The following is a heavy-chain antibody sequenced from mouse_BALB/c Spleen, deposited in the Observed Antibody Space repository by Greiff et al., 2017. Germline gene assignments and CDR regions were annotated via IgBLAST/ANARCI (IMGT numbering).Heavy chain of an antibody. CDR1: GDSITSGY. J-gene: IGHJ4*01. CDR2: ISYSGST. Sequence: EVKLVESGPSLVKPSQTLSLTCSVTGDSITSGYWNWIRKFPGNKLEYMGYISYSGSTYYNPSLKSRISITRDTSKNQYYLQLNSVTTEDTATYYCARKDGYYVNAMDYWGQGTSVTVSS. D-gene: IGHD2-3*01. V-gene: IGHV3-8*02. CDR3: ARKDGYYVNAMDY.